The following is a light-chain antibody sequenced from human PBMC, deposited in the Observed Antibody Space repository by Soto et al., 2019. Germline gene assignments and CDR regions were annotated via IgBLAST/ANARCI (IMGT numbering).Light chain of an antibody. Sequence: EIVRTQSPATLSVSPGERATLSCRASQSVSSNLAWYQQKPGQAPRLLIYGASTRATGIPARFSGSGSGTEFTLTISSLKSEDFAVYYCQQYNNWPPWTFGQGTRVEIK. CDR2: GAS. CDR3: QQYNNWPPWT. V-gene: IGKV3-15*01. CDR1: QSVSSN. J-gene: IGKJ1*01.